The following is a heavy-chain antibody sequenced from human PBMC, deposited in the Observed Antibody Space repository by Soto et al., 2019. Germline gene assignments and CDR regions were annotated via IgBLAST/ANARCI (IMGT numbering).Heavy chain of an antibody. CDR2: IKQDGSEK. CDR1: GFTFSSYW. Sequence: GGSLRLSCAASGFTFSSYWMSWVRQAPGKGREWVANIKQDGSEKYYVDSVKGRFTISRDNAKNSLYLQMNSLRAEDTAVYYCARDFGQLWFGELLTGPFDYWGQGTLVTVSS. CDR3: ARDFGQLWFGELLTGPFDY. J-gene: IGHJ4*02. V-gene: IGHV3-7*01. D-gene: IGHD3-10*01.